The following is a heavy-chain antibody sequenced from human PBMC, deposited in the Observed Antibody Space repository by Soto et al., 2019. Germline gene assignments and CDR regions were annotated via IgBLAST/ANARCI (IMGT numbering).Heavy chain of an antibody. J-gene: IGHJ4*02. CDR3: AKDVASIFGVVMGGGLDY. Sequence: EVQLVESGGGLVQPGRSLRLSCAASGFTFDDYAMHWVRQAPGKGLEWVSGISWNSGSIGYADSVKGRFTISRDNAKNSLYLQMNSLRAEDTALYYCAKDVASIFGVVMGGGLDYWGQGTLVTVSS. D-gene: IGHD3-3*01. CDR1: GFTFDDYA. CDR2: ISWNSGSI. V-gene: IGHV3-9*01.